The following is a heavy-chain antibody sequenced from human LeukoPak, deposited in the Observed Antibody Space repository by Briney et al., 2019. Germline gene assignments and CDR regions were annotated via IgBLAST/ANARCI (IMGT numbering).Heavy chain of an antibody. D-gene: IGHD2-2*01. V-gene: IGHV4-31*03. J-gene: IGHJ3*02. Sequence: SQTLSLTCTVSDGSISSGGYYWSWIRQHPGKGLEWIGYIYYSGSTYYNPSLKSRVTISVDTSKNQFSLKLSSVTAADTAVYYCARDRPRYCSSTSCYEGGMDAFDIWGQGTMVTVSS. CDR2: IYYSGST. CDR3: ARDRPRYCSSTSCYEGGMDAFDI. CDR1: DGSISSGGYY.